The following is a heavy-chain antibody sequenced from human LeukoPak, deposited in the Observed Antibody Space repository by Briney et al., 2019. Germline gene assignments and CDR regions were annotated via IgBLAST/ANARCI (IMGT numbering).Heavy chain of an antibody. V-gene: IGHV3-66*02. J-gene: IGHJ4*02. CDR2: IYSGGST. D-gene: IGHD6-19*01. Sequence: GGSLRLSCAGSGFTVSNNYMSWVRQAPGKWLEWVSVIYSGGSTYYADSVKGRFTISRDNSKNTLYLQMNRLRAEDPAVYYCARGGGRTLAVAGTDYWGQGTLVIVTS. CDR1: GFTVSNNY. CDR3: ARGGGRTLAVAGTDY.